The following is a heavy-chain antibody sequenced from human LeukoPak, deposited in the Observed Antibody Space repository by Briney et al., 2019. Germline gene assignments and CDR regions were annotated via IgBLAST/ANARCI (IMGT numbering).Heavy chain of an antibody. CDR2: ISSNGGST. V-gene: IGHV3-64*01. J-gene: IGHJ4*02. D-gene: IGHD3-10*01. CDR1: GFTFSSYA. CDR3: ARASGN. Sequence: RPGGSLRLSCAAPGFTFSSYAMHWVRQAPGKGLEYVSAISSNGGSTYYANSVKGRFTISRDNSKNTLYLQMGSLRAEDMAVYYCARASGNWGQGTLVTVSS.